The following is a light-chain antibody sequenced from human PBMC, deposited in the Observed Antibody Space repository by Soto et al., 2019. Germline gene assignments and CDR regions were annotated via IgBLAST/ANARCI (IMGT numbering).Light chain of an antibody. CDR3: QHYNNYSEA. CDR2: KAS. CDR1: QTISSW. Sequence: TQSPATLSLSPGKRATLSCRASQTISSWLAWYQQKPGKAPKLLIYKASTLKSGIPSRFSGSGSGTEFTLTISSLQPDDFATYYCQHYNNYSEAFGQGTKVELK. J-gene: IGKJ1*01. V-gene: IGKV1-5*03.